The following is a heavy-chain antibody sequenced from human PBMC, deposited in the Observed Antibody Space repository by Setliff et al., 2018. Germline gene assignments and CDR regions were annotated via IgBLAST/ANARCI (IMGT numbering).Heavy chain of an antibody. CDR1: GYPFTNYG. Sequence: GASVKVSCKTSGYPFTNYGLSWVRQAPGQGLEWMGWISGHNGDTKLAQNFQGRVTVTTDTFTNTGYMELRSLRSDDTAFYYCARADYRSSLHYFDCWGQGTLVTVSS. J-gene: IGHJ4*02. D-gene: IGHD6-13*01. CDR3: ARADYRSSLHYFDC. CDR2: ISGHNGDT. V-gene: IGHV1-18*01.